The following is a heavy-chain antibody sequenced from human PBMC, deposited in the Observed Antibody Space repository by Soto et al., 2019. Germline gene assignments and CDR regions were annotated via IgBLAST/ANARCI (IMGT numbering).Heavy chain of an antibody. CDR2: ISPIFGAA. D-gene: IGHD3-16*01. CDR3: AREVQVHTPAYVY. CDR1: GGTFNTYA. Sequence: QVQLVQSGAEMKKPGSSVKVSCQSSGGTFNTYAMNWVRQAPGQGPEWMGDISPIFGAANYAPKFQGRVTDPADESTGTSYMQLSSLPSEDPARYCCAREVQVHTPAYVYWGQGNLVTVSS. V-gene: IGHV1-69*19. J-gene: IGHJ4*02.